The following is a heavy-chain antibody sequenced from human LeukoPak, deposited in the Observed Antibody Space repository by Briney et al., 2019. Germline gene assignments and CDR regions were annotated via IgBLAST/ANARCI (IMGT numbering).Heavy chain of an antibody. CDR2: INDSGRT. CDR3: ARHLRGGAKAFDI. J-gene: IGHJ3*02. Sequence: GSLRLSCAASGFTFSSYGMSWIRQPPGKGLEWIGEINDSGRTNYNPSLKSRVTISVDTSKNQFSLELSSVTATDTVMYYCARHLRGGAKAFDIWGQGTMVTVSS. D-gene: IGHD1-26*01. V-gene: IGHV4-34*01. CDR1: GFTFSSYG.